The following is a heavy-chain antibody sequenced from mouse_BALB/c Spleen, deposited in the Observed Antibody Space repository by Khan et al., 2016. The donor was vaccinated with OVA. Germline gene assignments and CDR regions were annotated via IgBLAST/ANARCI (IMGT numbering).Heavy chain of an antibody. V-gene: IGHV1-77*01. D-gene: IGHD3-2*02. CDR1: GYTFTDFL. J-gene: IGHJ3*01. Sequence: QVQLQQSGPELVKPGAAVKMSCKASGYTFTDFLISWLKQRPGKGLEWIGEIYPGSGYIYYNEKFKGKATLTSDTSSNTAYMQLSSLTSEDSAVYFCARAGYGGFAHWGQGTLVTVSA. CDR3: ARAGYGGFAH. CDR2: IYPGSGYI.